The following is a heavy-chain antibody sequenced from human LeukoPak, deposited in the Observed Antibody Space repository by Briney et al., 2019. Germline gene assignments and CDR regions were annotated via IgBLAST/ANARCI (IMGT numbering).Heavy chain of an antibody. J-gene: IGHJ4*02. Sequence: GGSLRPSCGASGLSFSGYWMTWVRQAPGRGLEWVANIKPDGSEKFYVDSVKGRFTISRDNAKNSLYLQMISLTVEDTAVYYCASTKLGEFNDWGQGTLVTVSS. V-gene: IGHV3-7*01. CDR1: GLSFSGYW. CDR3: ASTKLGEFND. CDR2: IKPDGSEK. D-gene: IGHD7-27*01.